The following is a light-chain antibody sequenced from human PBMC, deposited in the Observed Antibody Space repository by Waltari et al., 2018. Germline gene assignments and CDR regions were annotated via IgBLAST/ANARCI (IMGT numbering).Light chain of an antibody. Sequence: VLTQSPGTLSLSPGERATLSCRASQSLTKRYLAWYQQKPGQAPRLLIYGAYNRAAGIPDRFSGSGSGTDFTLTIDRLEPEDFAVYYCQQYGSSILYTFGQGTKLEIK. J-gene: IGKJ2*01. CDR3: QQYGSSILYT. CDR1: QSLTKRY. CDR2: GAY. V-gene: IGKV3-20*01.